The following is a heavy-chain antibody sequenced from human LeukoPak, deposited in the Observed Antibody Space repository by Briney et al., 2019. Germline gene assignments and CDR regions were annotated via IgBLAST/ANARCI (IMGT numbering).Heavy chain of an antibody. V-gene: IGHV4-39*07. CDR2: IYHSGST. CDR1: GGSISSSSYY. J-gene: IGHJ4*02. Sequence: RPSETLSLTCTVSGGSISSSSYYWAWIRQPPGKGLEWIGSIYHSGSTYYNPSLKSRVTISVDTSKNQFSLKLSSVTAADTAVYYCARGQRSRYSGYGHFDYWGQGTLVTVSS. D-gene: IGHD5-12*01. CDR3: ARGQRSRYSGYGHFDY.